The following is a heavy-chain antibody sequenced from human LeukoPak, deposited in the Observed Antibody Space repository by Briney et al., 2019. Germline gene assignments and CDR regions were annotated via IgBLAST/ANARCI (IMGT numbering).Heavy chain of an antibody. V-gene: IGHV4-39*01. CDR2: IYYSGST. CDR3: ASPRSSTSCIDY. Sequence: KPSETLSLTCTVSGVSISSSSYYWGWIRQPPGKGLEWIGSIYYSGSTYYNPSLKSRVTISVDTSKNQFSLKLSSVTAADTAVYYCASPRSSTSCIDYWGQGTLVTVSS. D-gene: IGHD2-2*01. CDR1: GVSISSSSYY. J-gene: IGHJ4*02.